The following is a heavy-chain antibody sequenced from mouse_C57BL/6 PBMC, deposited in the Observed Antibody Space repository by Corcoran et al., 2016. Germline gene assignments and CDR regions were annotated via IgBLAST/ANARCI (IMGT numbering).Heavy chain of an antibody. J-gene: IGHJ3*01. Sequence: EVQLQQSGPELVKPGASVKISCKASGYTFTDYYMNWVKQSHGKSLEWIGDINPNNGGTSYNQKFKGKATLTVDKSSSTAYMELRSLTSEDSAVYYCARSPSILSWDFWFAYWGQGTLVTVSA. V-gene: IGHV1-26*01. D-gene: IGHD4-1*01. CDR1: GYTFTDYY. CDR3: ARSPSILSWDFWFAY. CDR2: INPNNGGT.